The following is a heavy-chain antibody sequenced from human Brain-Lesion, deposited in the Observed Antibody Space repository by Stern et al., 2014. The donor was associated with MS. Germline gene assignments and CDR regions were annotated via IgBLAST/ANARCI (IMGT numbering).Heavy chain of an antibody. CDR1: GFTFSRYW. J-gene: IGHJ6*02. V-gene: IGHV3-7*01. Sequence: VQLVESGGVLVQPGGSLKLSCAASGFTFSRYWMTWVRHAPGKGLEWVANIKEDGSEQYYVDSVKGRFPMSRDNAKNSLYLQMNSLRAEDTAVYYCARRVLVAMGGYPKTLDVWGRGTTVTVSS. CDR2: IKEDGSEQ. D-gene: IGHD2-2*01. CDR3: ARRVLVAMGGYPKTLDV.